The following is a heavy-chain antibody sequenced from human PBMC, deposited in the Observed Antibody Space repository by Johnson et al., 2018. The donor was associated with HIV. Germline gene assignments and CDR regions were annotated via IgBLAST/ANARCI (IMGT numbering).Heavy chain of an antibody. J-gene: IGHJ3*02. CDR3: AKVFSSWPPDSRDAFDI. V-gene: IGHV3-7*02. D-gene: IGHD3-22*01. CDR2: IKQDGSEK. CDR1: GFTFSSYW. Sequence: MLLVESGGGLVQPGRSLKLSCAASGFTFSSYWMSWVRQAPGKGLEWVANIKQDGSEKYYADSVKGRFTISRDNSYNTLYLQMNSLRAEDTAVYYCAKVFSSWPPDSRDAFDIWGQGTMVIVSS.